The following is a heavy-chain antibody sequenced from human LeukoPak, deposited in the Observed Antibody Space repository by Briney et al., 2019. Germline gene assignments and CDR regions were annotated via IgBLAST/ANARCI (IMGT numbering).Heavy chain of an antibody. J-gene: IGHJ4*02. V-gene: IGHV1-2*04. D-gene: IGHD2-2*01. Sequence: ASVKVSCKASGYTFTGYYMHWVRQAPGQGLEWMGWISPNSGGTNYAQKFQGWVTMTRDTSISTAYMELSRLRSDDTAVYYCAGGQELGYCSSTSCSNLYYFDYWGQGTLVTVSS. CDR1: GYTFTGYY. CDR3: AGGQELGYCSSTSCSNLYYFDY. CDR2: ISPNSGGT.